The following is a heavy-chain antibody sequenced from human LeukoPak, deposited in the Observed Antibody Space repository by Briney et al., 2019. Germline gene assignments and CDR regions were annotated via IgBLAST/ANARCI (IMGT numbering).Heavy chain of an antibody. CDR3: AKTWSSWFFDY. D-gene: IGHD6-13*01. CDR1: GFSFRSYS. CDR2: ISAGGTST. V-gene: IGHV3-23*01. Sequence: GGSLRLSCAASGFSFRSYSMSWVRQAPGKGLEWVSAISAGGTSTYYADSVKGRFTISRDNSKNTLYLQMNNLRAEDTAVYYCAKTWSSWFFDYWGQGTLVTVSS. J-gene: IGHJ4*02.